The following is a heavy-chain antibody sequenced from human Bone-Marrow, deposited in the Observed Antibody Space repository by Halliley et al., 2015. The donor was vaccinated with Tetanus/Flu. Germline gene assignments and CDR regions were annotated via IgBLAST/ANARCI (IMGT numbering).Heavy chain of an antibody. D-gene: IGHD2-21*02. CDR2: FSRSGGTT. CDR1: GFTFSSYA. V-gene: IGHV3-23*01. J-gene: IGHJ1*01. CDR3: AKDAEFAYCGGDCQLFQH. Sequence: SLRLSCAASGFTFSSYAMSWVRQAPGKGLEWVSGFSRSGGTTYYADSVKGRFTISRDNSKNTLYLQMNSLRAEDTAVYYCAKDAEFAYCGGDCQLFQHWGQGPLVNVSS.